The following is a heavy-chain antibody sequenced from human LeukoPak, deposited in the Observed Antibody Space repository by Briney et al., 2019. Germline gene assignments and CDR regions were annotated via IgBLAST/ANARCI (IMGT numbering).Heavy chain of an antibody. V-gene: IGHV4-4*07. CDR3: ARESRRSYCNEY. D-gene: IGHD3-10*01. J-gene: IGHJ4*02. CDR2: IYSSGSTNGST. Sequence: SETLSLTCTASGGSISSYYWNWIRQPAGKGLEWIGRIYSSGSTNGSTNYNPSLKSRVTMSVDTSKNQFSLKLSSVTAADTAVYYCARESRRSYCNEYWGQGTLVTVSS. CDR1: GGSISSYY.